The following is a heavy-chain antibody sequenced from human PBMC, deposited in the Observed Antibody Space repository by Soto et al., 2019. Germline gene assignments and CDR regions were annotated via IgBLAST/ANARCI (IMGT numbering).Heavy chain of an antibody. CDR2: IYYSGST. CDR3: ARVSDIVVVPAQYYFDF. V-gene: IGHV4-31*03. D-gene: IGHD2-2*01. Sequence: ASETLSLTCTVSGGSISSGGYYWSWIRQHPGKGLEWIGYIYYSGSTYYNPSLKSRVTISVDTSKNQFSLKLSSVTAADTAVYYFARVSDIVVVPAQYYFDFWRQGTLVTVSS. CDR1: GGSISSGGYY. J-gene: IGHJ4*02.